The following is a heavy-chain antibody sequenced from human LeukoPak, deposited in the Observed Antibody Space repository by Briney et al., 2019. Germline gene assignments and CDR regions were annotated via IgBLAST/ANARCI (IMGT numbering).Heavy chain of an antibody. Sequence: SETLSLTCTVSGGSISSSTYYWGWIRQPPGKGLEWIGTIDYSGSTFYNPSLKSRVTISVDTSKNQFSLKLRSVTAADTAVYYCARDLITRFDYWGQGTLVTVSS. V-gene: IGHV4-39*02. D-gene: IGHD3-22*01. CDR3: ARDLITRFDY. J-gene: IGHJ4*02. CDR2: IDYSGST. CDR1: GGSISSSTYY.